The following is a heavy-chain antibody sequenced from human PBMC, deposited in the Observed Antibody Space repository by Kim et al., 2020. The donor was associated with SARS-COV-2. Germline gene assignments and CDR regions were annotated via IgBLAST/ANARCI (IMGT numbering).Heavy chain of an antibody. Sequence: GGSLRLSCAASGFTFSSYGMHWVRQAPGKGLEWVAVISYDGSNKYYADSVKGRFTISRDNSKNTLYLQMNSLRAEDTAVYYCARDRLAPFGYCSGGSCYPDCWGQGTLVTVSS. D-gene: IGHD2-15*01. J-gene: IGHJ4*02. CDR2: ISYDGSNK. CDR3: ARDRLAPFGYCSGGSCYPDC. V-gene: IGHV3-33*05. CDR1: GFTFSSYG.